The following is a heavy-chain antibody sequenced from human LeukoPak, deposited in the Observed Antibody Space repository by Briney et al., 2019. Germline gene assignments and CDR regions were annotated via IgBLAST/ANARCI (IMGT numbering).Heavy chain of an antibody. CDR3: ARDNGDYWFDY. J-gene: IGHJ4*02. D-gene: IGHD4-17*01. V-gene: IGHV1-2*02. Sequence: ASVKISCKASGYTFTGYYMHWVRQAPGQGLEWMGWINPNSGGTNYAQKFQGRVTMTRDTSISTAYMELTRLRSDDTAVYYCARDNGDYWFDYWGQGTLVTVSS. CDR2: INPNSGGT. CDR1: GYTFTGYY.